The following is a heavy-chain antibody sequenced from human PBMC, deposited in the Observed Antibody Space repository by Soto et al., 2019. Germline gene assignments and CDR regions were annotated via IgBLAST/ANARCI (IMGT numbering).Heavy chain of an antibody. CDR3: ARLGAFFQALDS. Sequence: SETLSLTCTVSGASISPNYSSWNRQPPGKGLEWIGYIYFAGTTTYNPSLRSRVSMSLDTSANHFSLNLTSVTAADTAIYYCARLGAFFQALDSWGQGTLVTVSS. J-gene: IGHJ4*02. CDR2: IYFAGTT. D-gene: IGHD3-16*01. V-gene: IGHV4-59*08. CDR1: GASISPNY.